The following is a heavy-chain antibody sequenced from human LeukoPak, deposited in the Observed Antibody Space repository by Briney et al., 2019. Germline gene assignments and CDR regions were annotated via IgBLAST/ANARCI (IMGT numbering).Heavy chain of an antibody. CDR2: IYHSGST. CDR3: ARDGADYDILTGYIYFDY. Sequence: SETLSLTCTVSGYSISSGYYWGWIRQPPGKGLEWIGSIYHSGSTYYNPSLKSRVTISVDTSKNQFSLRLSSVTAADTAVYYCARDGADYDILTGYIYFDYWGQGTLVTVSS. D-gene: IGHD3-9*01. CDR1: GYSISSGYY. V-gene: IGHV4-38-2*02. J-gene: IGHJ4*02.